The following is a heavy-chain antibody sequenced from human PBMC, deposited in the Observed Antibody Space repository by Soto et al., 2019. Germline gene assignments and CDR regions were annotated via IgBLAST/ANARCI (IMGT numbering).Heavy chain of an antibody. CDR1: GVSIRSDDYY. D-gene: IGHD1-26*01. CDR2: VSYSGTT. J-gene: IGHJ4*02. CDR3: ARHNAVGATPEF. V-gene: IGHV4-39*01. Sequence: SETLSLTCAVSGVSIRSDDYYWGWIRQPPGKGLEWIGTVSYSGTTYYNPSLKSRATLSVDTSKRQFSLRLSFTTAPDTAVYYCARHNAVGATPEFWGQGTLVTVSS.